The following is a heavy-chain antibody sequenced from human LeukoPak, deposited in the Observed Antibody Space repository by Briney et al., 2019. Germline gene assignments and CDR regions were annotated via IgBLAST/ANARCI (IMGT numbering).Heavy chain of an antibody. V-gene: IGHV3-33*03. J-gene: IGHJ4*02. D-gene: IGHD6-13*01. CDR2: MWNEGIIK. Sequence: GSSLRLSCAASGFTFSNYGMHWVRQTPGKGLDWVAVMWNEGIIKYYADSVRARFTTSRDNSMNTVYLQMNSLRAEDTAVYYCAKVRQFTAATGTGLDYWGQGTLVSVSS. CDR3: AKVRQFTAATGTGLDY. CDR1: GFTFSNYG.